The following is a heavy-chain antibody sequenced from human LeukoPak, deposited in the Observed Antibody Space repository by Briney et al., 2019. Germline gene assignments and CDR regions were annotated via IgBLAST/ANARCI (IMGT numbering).Heavy chain of an antibody. CDR1: GYTFTSYG. D-gene: IGHD6-19*01. Sequence: GASVKVSCKASGYTFTSYGISWVRQAPGQGLEWMGWISAYNGNTNYAQKLQGRVTMTRDTSISTAYMELSRLRSDDTAVYYCARRGSVAESFDYWGQGTLVTVSS. V-gene: IGHV1-18*01. CDR2: ISAYNGNT. CDR3: ARRGSVAESFDY. J-gene: IGHJ4*02.